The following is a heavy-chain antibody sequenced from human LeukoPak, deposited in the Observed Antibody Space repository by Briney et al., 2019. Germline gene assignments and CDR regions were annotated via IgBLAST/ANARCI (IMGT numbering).Heavy chain of an antibody. CDR3: AKVLRQWTHALVFHH. D-gene: IGHD3-16*01. CDR2: IKQDGSEK. CDR1: GFTFSSYW. J-gene: IGHJ4*02. V-gene: IGHV3-7*03. Sequence: PGESLRLSCAASGFTFSSYWMGWVRQAPGKGLECVANIKQDGSEKYYVDSVKGRFTISRDNSRNTLYLQMNSLRAEDTAVYYCAKVLRQWTHALVFHHWGQGTLVTVSS.